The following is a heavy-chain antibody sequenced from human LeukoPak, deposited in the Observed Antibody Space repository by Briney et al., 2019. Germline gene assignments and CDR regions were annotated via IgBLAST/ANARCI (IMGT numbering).Heavy chain of an antibody. D-gene: IGHD6-13*01. V-gene: IGHV1-24*01. CDR2: FDPEDGET. J-gene: IGHJ4*02. CDR3: ARVPYSSPAY. Sequence: ASVKVSCKVSGYTLTELSMHWVRQAPGKGLEWMGGFDPEDGETVYAQKFQGRVTMTRDTSISTAYMELSRLRSDDTAVYYCARVPYSSPAYWGQGTLVTVSS. CDR1: GYTLTELS.